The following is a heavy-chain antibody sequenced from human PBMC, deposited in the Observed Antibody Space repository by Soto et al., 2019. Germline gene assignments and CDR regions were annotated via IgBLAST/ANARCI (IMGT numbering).Heavy chain of an antibody. Sequence: EVQLVESGGGLVQPGGSLRLSCAASGFTFSSYNMNWVRQAPGKGLEWVSYISRSSSIIFYADSVKGRFTISRDNAKNSPYLQMNSLRDEDTAVYYCARVNSGSYGGGDYWGQGTLVTVSS. V-gene: IGHV3-48*02. J-gene: IGHJ4*02. CDR1: GFTFSSYN. CDR3: ARVNSGSYGGGDY. CDR2: ISRSSSII. D-gene: IGHD1-26*01.